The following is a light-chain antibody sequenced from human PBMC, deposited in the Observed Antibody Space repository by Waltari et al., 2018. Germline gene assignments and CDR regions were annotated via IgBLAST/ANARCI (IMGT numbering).Light chain of an antibody. CDR1: SSNIGNNY. J-gene: IGLJ3*02. CDR2: ENN. V-gene: IGLV1-51*02. Sequence: QSVLTQPPSVSAAPGQKVTISCSGSSSNIGNNYVSWYQQLPKTAPKLLIYENNKLPSGIPDRFSGSKSGTSATLGITGLQTGDEADYYCGTWDSSLSAGVFGGGTKLTVL. CDR3: GTWDSSLSAGV.